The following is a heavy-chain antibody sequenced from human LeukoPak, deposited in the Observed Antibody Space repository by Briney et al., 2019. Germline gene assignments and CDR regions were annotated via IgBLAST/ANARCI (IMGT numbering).Heavy chain of an antibody. CDR3: ARVYNSGWHFDY. Sequence: GGSLRLSCATSGFTFSSYSMNWVRKAPGKGLEWVSYISSSSSTMYYADSVKGRFTISRDNAKNSLYLQMSSLRAEDTAVYYCARVYNSGWHFDYWGQGALVTVSS. D-gene: IGHD6-19*01. CDR2: ISSSSSTM. CDR1: GFTFSSYS. J-gene: IGHJ4*02. V-gene: IGHV3-48*01.